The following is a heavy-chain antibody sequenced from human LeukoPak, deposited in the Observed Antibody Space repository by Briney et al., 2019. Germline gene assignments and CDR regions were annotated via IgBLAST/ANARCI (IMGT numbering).Heavy chain of an antibody. CDR2: ISSRGGT. V-gene: IGHV4-59*01. J-gene: IGHJ1*01. D-gene: IGHD2-8*01. CDR3: ASSDCTNSGCQIFGSDGFDF. Sequence: SGTLSLTCSVSSGSMSRNYWSWIRQSPGNGLEWIGYISSRGGTNYNPSLMGRVTLSVDTSKNQLSLRLNSVTAADTAVYYCASSDCTNSGCQIFGSDGFDFWGPGTLVTVSS. CDR1: SGSMSRNY.